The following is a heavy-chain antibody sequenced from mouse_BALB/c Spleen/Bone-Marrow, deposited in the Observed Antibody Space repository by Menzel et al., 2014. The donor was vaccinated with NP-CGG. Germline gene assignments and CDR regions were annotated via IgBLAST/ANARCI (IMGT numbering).Heavy chain of an antibody. V-gene: IGHV1S34*01. D-gene: IGHD1-1*01. J-gene: IGHJ4*01. CDR2: ISCYNGAT. CDR3: ARLDYGSSYAMDY. CDR1: GYSFTGYY. Sequence: LVLTGASVKISCKASGYSFTGYYIHWVKQSHGKSLEWIGYISCYNGATNFNQKFKGKATFTVDTSSSTAYMQFNSLTSEDSVVYYCARLDYGSSYAMDYWGQGTSVTVSS.